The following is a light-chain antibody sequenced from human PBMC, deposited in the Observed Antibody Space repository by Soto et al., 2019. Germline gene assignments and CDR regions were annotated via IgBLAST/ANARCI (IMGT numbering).Light chain of an antibody. CDR1: QGIANF. CDR3: HQLNSFPIP. J-gene: IGKJ3*01. V-gene: IGKV1-9*01. Sequence: IQLTQSPSSLSASVGDRVTISCWASQGIANFLAWYQQKPGKAPKLLIYGASTLQSGVPSRFGGSGSGTDYTLLLNNLQPENFANYSCHQLNSFPIPFGPGTKGDIK. CDR2: GAS.